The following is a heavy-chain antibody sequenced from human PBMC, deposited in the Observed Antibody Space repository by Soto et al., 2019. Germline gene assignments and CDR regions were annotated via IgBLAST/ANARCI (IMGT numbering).Heavy chain of an antibody. D-gene: IGHD6-13*01. CDR2: IYTSGTN. J-gene: IGHJ4*02. CDR3: ARQRTYSSSWYDY. V-gene: IGHV4-4*07. Sequence: QVLLQESGPGLVKPSETLSLTCTVSGGSMSNYYWTWIRQPAGKGLEWIGRIYTSGTNNYNPSLKSRLTMLIDTSKNQFSLRLSSVTAADTALYYCARQRTYSSSWYDYWGQGTLVTVSS. CDR1: GGSMSNYY.